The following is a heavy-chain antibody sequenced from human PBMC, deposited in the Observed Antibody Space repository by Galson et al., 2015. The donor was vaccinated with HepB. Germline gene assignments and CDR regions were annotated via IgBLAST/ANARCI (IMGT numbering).Heavy chain of an antibody. CDR2: ISYDGSNK. V-gene: IGHV3-30-3*01. D-gene: IGHD6-13*01. CDR1: GFTFSSYA. J-gene: IGHJ4*02. Sequence: SLRLSCAASGFTFSSYAMHWVRQAPGKGLEWVAVISYDGSNKYYADSVKGRFTISRDNSKNTLYLQTNSLRAEDTAVYYCARDTGGDSSYSGYFDYWGQGTLVTVSS. CDR3: ARDTGGDSSYSGYFDY.